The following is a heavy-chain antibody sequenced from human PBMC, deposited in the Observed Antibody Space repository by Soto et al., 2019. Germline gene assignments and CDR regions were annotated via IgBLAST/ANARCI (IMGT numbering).Heavy chain of an antibody. V-gene: IGHV4-30-2*01. Sequence: PSEILSLTCAVSGGSISSGGYSWSWIRQPPGKGLEWIGYIYHSGSTNYNPSLKSRVTISVDTSKNQFSLKLTSVTAADTAVYYCARDKITGLFDYWGQGTLVTVSS. D-gene: IGHD2-8*02. CDR3: ARDKITGLFDY. CDR2: IYHSGST. J-gene: IGHJ4*02. CDR1: GGSISSGGYS.